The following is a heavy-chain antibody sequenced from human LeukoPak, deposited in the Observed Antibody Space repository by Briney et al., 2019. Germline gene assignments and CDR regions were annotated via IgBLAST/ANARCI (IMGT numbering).Heavy chain of an antibody. J-gene: IGHJ5*02. V-gene: IGHV1-69*13. CDR2: IIPIFGTA. CDR3: ARDGYQVLSANWFDP. CDR1: GGTFSSYA. D-gene: IGHD5-12*01. Sequence: GASVKVSCKASGGTFSSYAISWVRQAPGQGLEWMGGIIPIFGTANYAQKFQGRVTITADESTSTAYMELSSLRSEDTAVYYCARDGYQVLSANWFDPWGQGTLVTVSS.